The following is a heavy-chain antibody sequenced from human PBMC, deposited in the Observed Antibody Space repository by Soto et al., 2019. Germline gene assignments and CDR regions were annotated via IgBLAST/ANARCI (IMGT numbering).Heavy chain of an antibody. CDR2: MNPNSGNT. V-gene: IGHV1-8*01. CDR3: ARGSALWDIVVVPAEPPFDY. CDR1: GYTFTSYD. J-gene: IGHJ4*02. Sequence: SVKVSCKASGYTFTSYDINWVRQATGQGLEWMGWMNPNSGNTGYAQKFQGRVTMTRNTSISTAYMELSSLRSDDTAVYYCARGSALWDIVVVPAEPPFDYWGQGTLVTVSS. D-gene: IGHD2-2*01.